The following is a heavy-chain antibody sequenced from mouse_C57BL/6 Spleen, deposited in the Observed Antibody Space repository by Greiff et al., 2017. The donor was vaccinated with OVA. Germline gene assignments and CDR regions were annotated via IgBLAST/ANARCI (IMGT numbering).Heavy chain of an antibody. V-gene: IGHV1-47*01. Sequence: VQLQQSGAELVKPGASVKMSCKASGYTFTTYPIEWMKQNHGKSLEWIGNFHPYNDDTKYNEKFKGKATLTVEKSSSTVYLELSRLTSDDSAVYYCAIIGAYYSNYEDYFDDWGQGTTLTVSS. D-gene: IGHD2-5*01. J-gene: IGHJ2*01. CDR3: AIIGAYYSNYEDYFDD. CDR2: FHPYNDDT. CDR1: GYTFTTYP.